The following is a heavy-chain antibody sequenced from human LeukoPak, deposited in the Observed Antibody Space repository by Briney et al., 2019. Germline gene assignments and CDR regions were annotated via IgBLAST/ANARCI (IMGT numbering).Heavy chain of an antibody. CDR2: IKSDGSTT. CDR3: ASGYGSGWYR. Sequence: GGSLRLSCVASEFTFTRYWMNWVRQAPGKGLVWVSRIKSDGSTTSYADSVKGRFTISRDNAKNTLYLQMNSLRAEDTAVYYCASGYGSGWYRWGQGTLVTVSS. J-gene: IGHJ4*02. D-gene: IGHD6-19*01. CDR1: EFTFTRYW. V-gene: IGHV3-74*01.